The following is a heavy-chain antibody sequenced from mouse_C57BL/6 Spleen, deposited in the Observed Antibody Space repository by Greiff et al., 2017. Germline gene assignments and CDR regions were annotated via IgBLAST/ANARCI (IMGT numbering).Heavy chain of an antibody. Sequence: EVQLQQSGPVLVKPGASVKMSCKASGYTFTDYYMNWVKQSHGKSLEWIGVINPYNGGTSSNQKFKGKATLTVDKSSSTAYMALNSLTSEDAAVYYCAKDSYYYAMDYWGQGTSVTGSA. CDR2: INPYNGGT. CDR1: GYTFTDYY. V-gene: IGHV1-19*01. J-gene: IGHJ4*01. CDR3: AKDSYYYAMDY.